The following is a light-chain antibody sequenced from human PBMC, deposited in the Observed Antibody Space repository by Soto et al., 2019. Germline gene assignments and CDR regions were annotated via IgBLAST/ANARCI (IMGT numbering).Light chain of an antibody. V-gene: IGKV3D-15*01. Sequence: EVVLTQSPATLSVSPGERATLSCRASQSVNSNLAWYQHKPGQAHRLLIFGASTRATGIPARFGGSGSGTEFTLTISSLQSEDFAVYYCQQYSHWFTLGGGTKVEIK. CDR2: GAS. J-gene: IGKJ4*01. CDR3: QQYSHWFT. CDR1: QSVNSN.